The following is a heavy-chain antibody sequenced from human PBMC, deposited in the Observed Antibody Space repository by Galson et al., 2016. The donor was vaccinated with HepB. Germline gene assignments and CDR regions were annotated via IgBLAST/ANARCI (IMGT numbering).Heavy chain of an antibody. CDR1: GGSFTTFD. CDR3: ARDLIQGRIPD. D-gene: IGHD2-21*01. Sequence: SVKVSCKASGGSFTTFDISWVRQAPGQGLEWMGGIVPIFGAAKQAPKFQDRVTITADESTSTVYMDLSSLRSEDTAVYYCARDLIQGRIPDWGQGTLVTVSS. CDR2: IVPIFGAA. V-gene: IGHV1-69*13. J-gene: IGHJ4*02.